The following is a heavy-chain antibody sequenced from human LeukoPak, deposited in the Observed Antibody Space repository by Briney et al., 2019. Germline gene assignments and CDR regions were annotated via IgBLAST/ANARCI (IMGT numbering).Heavy chain of an antibody. Sequence: SETLSLTCAVYGGSFSGYYWSWIRQPPGKGLEWIGEINHSGSTNYNPSLKSRVTISVDTSKNQFSLKLSSVTAAGTAVYYCARGERTARPAIDYWGQGTLVTVSS. V-gene: IGHV4-34*01. D-gene: IGHD6-6*01. CDR1: GGSFSGYY. J-gene: IGHJ4*02. CDR3: ARGERTARPAIDY. CDR2: INHSGST.